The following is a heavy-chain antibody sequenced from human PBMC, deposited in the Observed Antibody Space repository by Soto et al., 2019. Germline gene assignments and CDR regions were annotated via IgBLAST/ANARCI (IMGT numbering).Heavy chain of an antibody. CDR2: ISGSGGGT. V-gene: IGHV3-23*01. CDR1: GFTFSSYA. Sequence: PGGSLRLSCAASGFTFSSYAMSWVRQAPGKGLEWVSAISGSGGGTYYADSVKGRFTISRDNSKNTLYLQMNSLRAEDTAVYYCAKDKEIAVAGTLYDCWGQGTLVTVSS. CDR3: AKDKEIAVAGTLYDC. D-gene: IGHD6-19*01. J-gene: IGHJ4*02.